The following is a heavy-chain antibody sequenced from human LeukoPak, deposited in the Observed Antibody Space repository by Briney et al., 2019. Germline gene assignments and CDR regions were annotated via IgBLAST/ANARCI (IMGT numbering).Heavy chain of an antibody. CDR3: AKDPSGATEFDY. Sequence: PGGSLSLSCAASGFTFSSYAMSWVRPAPGKGLEWVSAISGSGGSTYYADSVKGRFTISRDNSKNTLYLQMNSLRAEDTAVYYCAKDPSGATEFDYWGQGTLVTVSS. CDR2: ISGSGGST. V-gene: IGHV3-23*01. CDR1: GFTFSSYA. J-gene: IGHJ4*02. D-gene: IGHD1-26*01.